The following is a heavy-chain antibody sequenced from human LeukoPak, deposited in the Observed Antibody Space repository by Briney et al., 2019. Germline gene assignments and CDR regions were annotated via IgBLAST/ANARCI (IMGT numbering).Heavy chain of an antibody. J-gene: IGHJ6*02. V-gene: IGHV4-59*01. CDR1: GGSISSYY. D-gene: IGHD3-9*01. CDR2: LYYSGSN. CDR3: ARGYYDILTGENFGMDV. Sequence: SETLSLTCTVSGGSISSYYWSWIRRPPGKGLEWIGYLYYSGSNNYNPSLKSRVTITVDTYKNQFSLRLSAVTAADTAVYFCARGYYDILTGENFGMDVWGQGTTVTVSS.